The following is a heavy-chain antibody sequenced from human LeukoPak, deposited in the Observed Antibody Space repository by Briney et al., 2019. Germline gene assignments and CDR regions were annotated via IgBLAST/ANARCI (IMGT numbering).Heavy chain of an antibody. Sequence: PSETLSLTCTVSGGSISSYYWSWIRQPAGKGLEWIGRIYTSGSTNYNPSLKSRVTMSVDTSKNQFSLKLSSVTAADTAVYYCASGLHYDILTGWDNWFDPWGQGTLVTVSS. D-gene: IGHD3-9*01. CDR1: GGSISSYY. J-gene: IGHJ5*02. V-gene: IGHV4-4*07. CDR2: IYTSGST. CDR3: ASGLHYDILTGWDNWFDP.